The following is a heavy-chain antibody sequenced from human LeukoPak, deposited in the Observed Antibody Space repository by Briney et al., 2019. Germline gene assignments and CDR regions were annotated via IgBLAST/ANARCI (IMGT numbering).Heavy chain of an antibody. CDR3: AKPARTDYTDY. D-gene: IGHD1-14*01. V-gene: IGHV3-7*03. J-gene: IGHJ4*02. CDR2: IKPDGSEK. Sequence: PGGSLRLSCAASGFTFSSYWMSWVRQAPGKGLEWVANIKPDGSEKYYVDSVRGRFTISRDNAKKSMYLQMNSLRAEDTAVYYCAKPARTDYTDYWGQGTLVTVSS. CDR1: GFTFSSYW.